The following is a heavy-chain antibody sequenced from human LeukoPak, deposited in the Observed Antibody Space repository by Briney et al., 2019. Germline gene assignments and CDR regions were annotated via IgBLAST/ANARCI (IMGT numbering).Heavy chain of an antibody. V-gene: IGHV4-34*01. D-gene: IGHD3-22*01. Sequence: SETLSLTCAVYGGSFSGYHWSWIRQPPGKGLEWIGEINHSGSTNYNPSLKSRATISVDTSKNQFSLKLSSVTAADTAVYYCARGCDYDSSGYYENKYYFDYWGQGTLVTVSS. J-gene: IGHJ4*02. CDR3: ARGCDYDSSGYYENKYYFDY. CDR2: INHSGST. CDR1: GGSFSGYH.